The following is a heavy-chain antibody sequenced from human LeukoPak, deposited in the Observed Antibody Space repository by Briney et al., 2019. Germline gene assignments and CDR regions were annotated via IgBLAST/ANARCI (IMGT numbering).Heavy chain of an antibody. J-gene: IGHJ4*02. CDR3: ARGVGIVATISAVTTEFPSDYFDY. Sequence: PSETLSLTCTVSGYSISSGYYWGWIRQPPGKGLEWIGSIYHSGSTYYNPSLKSRVTISVDTSKNQFSLKLSSVTAADTAVYYCARGVGIVATISAVTTEFPSDYFDYWGQGTLVTVSS. D-gene: IGHD5-12*01. V-gene: IGHV4-38-2*02. CDR2: IYHSGST. CDR1: GYSISSGYY.